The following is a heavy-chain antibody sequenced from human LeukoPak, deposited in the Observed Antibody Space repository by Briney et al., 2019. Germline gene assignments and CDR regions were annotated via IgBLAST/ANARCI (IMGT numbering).Heavy chain of an antibody. J-gene: IGHJ6*02. D-gene: IGHD4-23*01. Sequence: GGSLRLSCAGSGFTFSTYSMNWVRQAPGKGLEWVSYISGSGNTIYYADSVKGRFTTSRDNAKNSLYLQMNSLRDEDTAVYYCARVQPPPTVVTPRYYYYGMDVWGQGTTVTVSS. CDR2: ISGSGNTI. V-gene: IGHV3-48*02. CDR1: GFTFSTYS. CDR3: ARVQPPPTVVTPRYYYYGMDV.